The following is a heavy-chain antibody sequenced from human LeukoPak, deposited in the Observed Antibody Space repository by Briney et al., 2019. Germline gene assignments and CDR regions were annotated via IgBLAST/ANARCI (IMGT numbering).Heavy chain of an antibody. J-gene: IGHJ3*02. V-gene: IGHV3-7*01. CDR1: GFTFSSYW. Sequence: GGSLRLSCVASGFTFSSYWMSWVRQAPGKGLEWVAKIKEDGGEKYYVDSVKGRFTLSRDSAKNSLYLQMSSLGAEDTAVYYCAREKLDYVWGSYRPGAFDIWGQGTVVTVSS. CDR2: IKEDGGEK. D-gene: IGHD3-16*02. CDR3: AREKLDYVWGSYRPGAFDI.